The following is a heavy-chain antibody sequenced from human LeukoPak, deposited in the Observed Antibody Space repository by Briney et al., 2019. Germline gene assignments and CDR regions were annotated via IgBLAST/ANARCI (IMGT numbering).Heavy chain of an antibody. V-gene: IGHV4-61*01. CDR3: TRTNYGDYNWFDP. CDR1: GGAVSSDNYY. CDR2: IHHSGST. Sequence: PSETLSLTCTVSGGAVSSDNYYWSWIRQPPGQGLEWIGYIHHSGSTKYNPSLKSRVTMSVDTSKNQFSLKVTSVTAADTAIYYCTRTNYGDYNWFDPWGQGTLVTVSS. D-gene: IGHD4-17*01. J-gene: IGHJ5*02.